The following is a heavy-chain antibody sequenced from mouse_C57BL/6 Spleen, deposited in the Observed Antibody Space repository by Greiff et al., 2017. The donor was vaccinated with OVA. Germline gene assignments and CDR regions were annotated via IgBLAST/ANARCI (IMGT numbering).Heavy chain of an antibody. D-gene: IGHD1-1*01. V-gene: IGHV1-80*01. CDR3: ARRGDYYYGSDY. CDR2: IYPGDGDT. CDR1: GYAFSSYW. Sequence: VQLVESGAELVKPGASVKISCKASGYAFSSYWMNWVKQRPGKGLEWIGQIYPGDGDTNYNGKFKGKATLTADKSSSTAYMQLSSLTSEDSAVYFCARRGDYYYGSDYWGQGTTLTVSS. J-gene: IGHJ2*01.